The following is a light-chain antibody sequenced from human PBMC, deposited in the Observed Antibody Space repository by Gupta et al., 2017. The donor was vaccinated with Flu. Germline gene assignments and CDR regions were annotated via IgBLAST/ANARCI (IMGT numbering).Light chain of an antibody. CDR3: QQYNNWPGLT. J-gene: IGKJ4*01. V-gene: IGKV3-15*01. CDR1: QSVSSN. CDR2: DAS. Sequence: EILMTQSPATLSVSPGERATLFCTASQSVSSNLAWYQQKPGQAPRLLIYDASTRATGIPTRFSGSGSGTEFIPTITSLQPEDFALYYCQQYNNWPGLTFGGGTKVDIK.